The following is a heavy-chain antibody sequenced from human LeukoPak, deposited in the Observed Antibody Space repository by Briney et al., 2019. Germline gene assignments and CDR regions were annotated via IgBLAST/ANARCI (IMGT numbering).Heavy chain of an antibody. Sequence: GGSLRLSCAASGXTFSTYSMNWVRQAPGKGLEWVSSISSGSSYIYYADSVKGRFTISRDNAKNSLYLQMNSLRAEDTAVYYCARGGRHDYPSDYWGQGILVTVSS. CDR3: ARGGRHDYPSDY. CDR1: GXTFSTYS. D-gene: IGHD4-11*01. V-gene: IGHV3-21*01. CDR2: ISSGSSYI. J-gene: IGHJ4*02.